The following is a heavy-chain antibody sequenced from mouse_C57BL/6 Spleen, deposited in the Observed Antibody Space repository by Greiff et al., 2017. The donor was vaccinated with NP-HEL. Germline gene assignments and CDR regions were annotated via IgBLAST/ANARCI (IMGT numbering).Heavy chain of an antibody. CDR1: GYTFTSYW. V-gene: IGHV1-50*01. Sequence: QVQLKQPGAELVKPGASVKLSCKASGYTFTSYWMQWVKQRPGQGLEWIGEIDPSDSYTNYNQKFKGKATLTVDTSSSTAYMQLSSLTSEDSAVYYCARGYDGYDWGQGTTLTVSS. J-gene: IGHJ2*01. CDR2: IDPSDSYT. CDR3: ARGYDGYD. D-gene: IGHD2-3*01.